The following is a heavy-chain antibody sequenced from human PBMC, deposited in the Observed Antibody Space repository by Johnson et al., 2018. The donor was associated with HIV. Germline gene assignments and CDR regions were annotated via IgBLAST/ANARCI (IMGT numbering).Heavy chain of an antibody. D-gene: IGHD6-6*01. Sequence: QVQLVESGGGLVKPGGSLRLSCVASRLTLSDSYMSWIRQAPGKGLEWVSYISGSGNAIYYADSVRGRFTISRDNAKNSLYLQMNSLRAEDTAVYYCARLEYSSVSPLLGAFDIWGQGTMVTVSS. CDR1: RLTLSDSY. V-gene: IGHV3-11*04. CDR2: ISGSGNAI. J-gene: IGHJ3*02. CDR3: ARLEYSSVSPLLGAFDI.